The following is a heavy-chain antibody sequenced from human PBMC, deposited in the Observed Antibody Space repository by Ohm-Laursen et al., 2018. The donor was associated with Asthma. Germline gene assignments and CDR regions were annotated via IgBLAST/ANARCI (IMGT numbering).Heavy chain of an antibody. CDR3: AHSTTVTTSDAFDI. CDR2: IYWDDDK. CDR1: GFSLSTSGVG. V-gene: IGHV2-5*02. J-gene: IGHJ3*02. D-gene: IGHD4-17*01. Sequence: PTQTLTLTGTFSGFSLSTSGVGVGWIRQPPGKALEWLALIYWDDDKRYSPSLKSRLTITKDTSKNQVVLTMTNMDPVDTATYYCAHSTTVTTSDAFDIWGQGTMVTVSS.